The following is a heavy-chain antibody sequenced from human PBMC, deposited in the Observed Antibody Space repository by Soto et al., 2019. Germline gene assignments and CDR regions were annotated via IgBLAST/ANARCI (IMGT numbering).Heavy chain of an antibody. D-gene: IGHD6-19*01. J-gene: IGHJ3*02. V-gene: IGHV3-21*01. Sequence: EVQLVESGGGLVKPGGSLRLSCAASGFTFSSYSMNWVRQAPGKGLEWVSSISSSSSYIYYADSVKGRFTISRDNAKNSLYRKMNSLRAEDTAVYYCAREDGYSSGWGVNLDAFDIWGQGTMVTVSS. CDR2: ISSSSSYI. CDR1: GFTFSSYS. CDR3: AREDGYSSGWGVNLDAFDI.